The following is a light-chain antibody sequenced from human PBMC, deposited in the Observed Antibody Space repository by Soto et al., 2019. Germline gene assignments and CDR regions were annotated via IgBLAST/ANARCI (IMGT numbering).Light chain of an antibody. Sequence: EIVLTQSPGTLSLSPGERAPLSCRASQSVSNNYLAWYQQKPGQAPRPLIYGASNRATGIPDRFSGSGSGTDFTLTSSRLEPEDFEVSYCQQYGSSGTFGQGTNVEIK. CDR1: QSVSNNY. CDR3: QQYGSSGT. CDR2: GAS. V-gene: IGKV3-20*01. J-gene: IGKJ1*01.